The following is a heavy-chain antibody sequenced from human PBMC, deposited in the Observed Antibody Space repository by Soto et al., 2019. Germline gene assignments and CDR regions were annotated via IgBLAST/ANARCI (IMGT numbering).Heavy chain of an antibody. CDR2: LDPSDSYT. CDR3: ARLLHCSSTSCYDNWFDP. CDR1: GYSFTSYW. J-gene: IGHJ5*02. V-gene: IGHV5-10-1*01. Sequence: ESLKISCKCSGYSFTSYWISWVRQMPGKGREWMGRLDPSDSYTNYSPSFQGHVTISADKSISTAYLQWSSLKAPDTAMYYCARLLHCSSTSCYDNWFDPWGQGTLVTVSS. D-gene: IGHD2-2*01.